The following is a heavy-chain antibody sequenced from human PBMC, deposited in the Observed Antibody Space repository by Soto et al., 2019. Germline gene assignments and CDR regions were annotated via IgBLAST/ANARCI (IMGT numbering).Heavy chain of an antibody. CDR2: IFYNGSP. V-gene: IGHV4-59*01. Sequence: QVQLQESGPGLVKPSETLSLTCTVSGGSISSYYWSWIRQTPGKGLEWIGYIFYNGSPNYSPSLKSRVTMSIDTSKTQFSLKLSSVTAADTAVYYCARAGGSNYDFWSGFLLDYWGQGTPVTVSS. D-gene: IGHD3-3*01. CDR3: ARAGGSNYDFWSGFLLDY. CDR1: GGSISSYY. J-gene: IGHJ4*02.